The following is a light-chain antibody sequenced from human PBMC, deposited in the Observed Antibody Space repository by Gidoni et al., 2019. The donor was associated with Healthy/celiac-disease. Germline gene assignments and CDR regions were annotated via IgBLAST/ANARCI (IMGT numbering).Light chain of an antibody. CDR3: SSYTSSSTPG. J-gene: IGLJ1*01. V-gene: IGLV2-14*01. Sequence: QSALTQPASVSGSPGQPLTISCTGTSSDVGGYNYVSWYQQHPGKAPKLMIYEVSNRPSGVSNRFSGSKSGNTASLTISGLQAEDEADYYCSSYTSSSTPGLGTGTKVTVL. CDR2: EVS. CDR1: SSDVGGYNY.